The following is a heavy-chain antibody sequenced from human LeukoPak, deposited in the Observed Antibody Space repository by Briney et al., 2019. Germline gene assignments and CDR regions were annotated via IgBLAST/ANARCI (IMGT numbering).Heavy chain of an antibody. CDR3: AKVRGGVEAGGSKQLAYYFDY. D-gene: IGHD6-13*01. CDR2: ISSSSSYI. CDR1: GFTFSSYS. J-gene: IGHJ4*02. Sequence: GGSLRLSCAASGFTFSSYSMNWVRQAPGKGLEWVSSISSSSSYIYYADSVKGRFTISRDNAKNSLYLQMNSLRAEDTAVYYCAKVRGGVEAGGSKQLAYYFDYWGQGTLVTVSS. V-gene: IGHV3-21*01.